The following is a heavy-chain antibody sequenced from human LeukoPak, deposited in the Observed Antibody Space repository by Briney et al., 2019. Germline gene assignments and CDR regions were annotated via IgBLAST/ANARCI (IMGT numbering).Heavy chain of an antibody. D-gene: IGHD6-13*01. CDR2: IYYSGST. J-gene: IGHJ4*02. Sequence: SETLSLTCTVSGGSISSYYRSWIRQPLGKGLEWIGYIYYSGSTNYNPSLKSRVTISVDTSKNQFSLKLSSVTAADTAVYYCARDSSWGLFDYWGQGTLVTVSS. V-gene: IGHV4-59*01. CDR1: GGSISSYY. CDR3: ARDSSWGLFDY.